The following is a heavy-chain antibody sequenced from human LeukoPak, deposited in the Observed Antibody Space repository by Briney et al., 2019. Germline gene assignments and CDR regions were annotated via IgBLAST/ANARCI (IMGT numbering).Heavy chain of an antibody. CDR3: ARDGSKDGTVLLWFGESSDAFDI. CDR1: GGTFSSYT. J-gene: IGHJ3*02. D-gene: IGHD3-10*01. Sequence: ASVKVSCKASGGTFSSYTISWVRQAPGQGLEWMGRIIPILGIANYAQKFQGRVTITADKSTSTAYMELSSLRSEDTAVYYCARDGSKDGTVLLWFGESSDAFDIWGQGTMVTVSS. V-gene: IGHV1-69*04. CDR2: IIPILGIA.